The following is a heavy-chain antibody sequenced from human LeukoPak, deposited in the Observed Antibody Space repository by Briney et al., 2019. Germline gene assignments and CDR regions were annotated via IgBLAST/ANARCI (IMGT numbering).Heavy chain of an antibody. J-gene: IGHJ4*02. CDR1: GVSISSHY. V-gene: IGHV4-4*07. CDR3: ARENRYCTGGNCYEILDY. Sequence: SETLSLTCSVSGVSISSHYWAWIRQPAGKGLEWIGRIYNTGSANYNPSLKSRVSMSLDTSKNQFSLNLTSLTAADTAVYYCARENRYCTGGNCYEILDYWGQGTLVSVFS. D-gene: IGHD2-15*01. CDR2: IYNTGSA.